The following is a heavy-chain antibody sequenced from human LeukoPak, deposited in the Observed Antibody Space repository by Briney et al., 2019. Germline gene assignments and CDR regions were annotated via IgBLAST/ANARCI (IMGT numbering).Heavy chain of an antibody. Sequence: XVSGDSISXXXXXWIXXPAGXXXXXXXXXYXXGSTNYNPSLKRRVTMSVDTSKNQFSLKLSSVTAADTAVYYCARDYDCSGTSCYYYYYYYMDVWGKGTTVTVSS. J-gene: IGHJ6*03. CDR2: XYXXGST. CDR1: GDSISXXX. CDR3: ARDYDCSGTSCYYYYYYYMDV. V-gene: IGHV4-4*07. D-gene: IGHD2-2*01.